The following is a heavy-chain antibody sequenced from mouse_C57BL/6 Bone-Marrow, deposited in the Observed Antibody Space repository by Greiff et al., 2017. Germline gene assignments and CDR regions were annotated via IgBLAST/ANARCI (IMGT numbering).Heavy chain of an antibody. CDR1: GYTFTDYE. D-gene: IGHD2-4*01. Sequence: VQLQQSGAELVRPGASVTLSCKASGYTFTDYEMHWVKQTPVHGLEWIGAIDPDTGGTAYNQKFKGKAILTADKSSSTAYMELRSLTSEDSAVYYCTRCYDYGGSWFAYGGQGTLVTVSA. V-gene: IGHV1-15*01. J-gene: IGHJ3*01. CDR3: TRCYDYGGSWFAY. CDR2: IDPDTGGT.